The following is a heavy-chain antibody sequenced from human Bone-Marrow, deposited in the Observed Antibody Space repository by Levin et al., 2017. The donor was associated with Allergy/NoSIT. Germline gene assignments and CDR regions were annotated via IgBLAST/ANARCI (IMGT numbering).Heavy chain of an antibody. D-gene: IGHD2-2*01. J-gene: IGHJ4*02. CDR2: INSDGRIR. CDR1: GFTISTYW. Sequence: GGSLRLSCAASGFTISTYWMHWVRRAPGKGLVWVSHINSDGRIRAYADSVKGRFTISRDNAKNTLDLQMNSLRVEDTAVYYCASGSTDSRYYFDYWGQGNLVTVSS. CDR3: ASGSTDSRYYFDY. V-gene: IGHV3-74*01.